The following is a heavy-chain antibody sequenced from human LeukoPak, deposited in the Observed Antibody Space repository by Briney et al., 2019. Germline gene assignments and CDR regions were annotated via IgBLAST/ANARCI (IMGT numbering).Heavy chain of an antibody. CDR2: ISGSGGGT. V-gene: IGHV3-23*01. Sequence: PGGSLRLSCAASGFTFSNYAMNWVRQAPGKGLEWVSTISGSGGGTYYADSVKGRFTISRDDSKNTLYLQMNSLRADDTAVYYCAKDLGRYRNNFFDYWGQGNLVTVSS. D-gene: IGHD1-26*01. CDR3: AKDLGRYRNNFFDY. J-gene: IGHJ4*02. CDR1: GFTFSNYA.